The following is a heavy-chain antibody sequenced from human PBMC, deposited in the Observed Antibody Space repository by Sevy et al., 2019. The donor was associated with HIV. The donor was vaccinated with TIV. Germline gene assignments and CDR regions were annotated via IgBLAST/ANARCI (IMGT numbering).Heavy chain of an antibody. D-gene: IGHD3-22*01. V-gene: IGHV4-61*01. CDR2: VYYSRST. Sequence: SETLSLTCTVSGGSVSSANYYWSWIRQPPGKGLEYIGCVYYSRSTNYNPSLRSRVTISVDTSKNQLSLKLCSVTAADTAVYYCARGRPSDSSALLYYFDYWGQGTLVTVSS. J-gene: IGHJ4*02. CDR1: GGSVSSANYY. CDR3: ARGRPSDSSALLYYFDY.